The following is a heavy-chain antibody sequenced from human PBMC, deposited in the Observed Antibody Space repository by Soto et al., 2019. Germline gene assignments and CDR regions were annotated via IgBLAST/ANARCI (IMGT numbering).Heavy chain of an antibody. D-gene: IGHD3-10*01. J-gene: IGHJ5*02. CDR3: AREPPRGGFGRRWFDP. CDR1: GGSISSDGYY. CDR2: IYYSGST. V-gene: IGHV4-31*03. Sequence: QVQLQESGPGLVKPSQTLSLICTVSGGSISSDGYYWNWIRQHPGKGLEWFGSIYYSGSTFYSSSLKSRITMSVDTSKNQFSLMLSSVTAADTAVYYCAREPPRGGFGRRWFDPWGQGTLVTVSS.